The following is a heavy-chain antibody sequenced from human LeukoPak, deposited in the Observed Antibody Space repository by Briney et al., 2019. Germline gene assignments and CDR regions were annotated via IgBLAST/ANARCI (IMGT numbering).Heavy chain of an antibody. V-gene: IGHV1-2*02. CDR2: INPNSGGT. Sequence: ASVKVSCKASGYTFTSYYMHWVRQAPGQGLEWMGWINPNSGGTNYAQKFQGRVTMTRDTSISTAYMELSRLRSDDTAVYYCARGTNSYYYYYYMDVWGKGTTVTVSS. J-gene: IGHJ6*03. CDR3: ARGTNSYYYYYYMDV. CDR1: GYTFTSYY. D-gene: IGHD1-14*01.